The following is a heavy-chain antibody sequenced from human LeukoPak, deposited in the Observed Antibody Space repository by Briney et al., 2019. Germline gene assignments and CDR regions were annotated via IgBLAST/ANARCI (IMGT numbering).Heavy chain of an antibody. CDR2: IYHSGST. Sequence: SETLSLTCAVSGGSISIGGYSWSWIRQPPGKGLEWIGYIYHSGSTYYNPSLKSRVTISVDRSKNQFSLKLSSVTAADTAVYXXXXXXXSYYDSSGYYYFDYWGQGTLVTVSS. D-gene: IGHD3-22*01. J-gene: IGHJ4*02. CDR3: XXXXXSYYDSSGYYYFDY. V-gene: IGHV4-30-2*01. CDR1: GGSISIGGYS.